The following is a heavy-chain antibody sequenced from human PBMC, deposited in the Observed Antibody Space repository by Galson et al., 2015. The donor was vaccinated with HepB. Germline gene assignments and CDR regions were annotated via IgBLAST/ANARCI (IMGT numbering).Heavy chain of an antibody. V-gene: IGHV1-69*13. J-gene: IGHJ4*02. Sequence: SVKVSCKASGGTFSSYTISWVRQAPGQGLEWMGGIIPIFGTANYAQKFQGRVTITADESTSTAYMELSSLRSEDTAVYYCATVGDRADFDYWGQGTLVTVSS. CDR2: IIPIFGTA. CDR3: ATVGDRADFDY. D-gene: IGHD3-10*01. CDR1: GGTFSSYT.